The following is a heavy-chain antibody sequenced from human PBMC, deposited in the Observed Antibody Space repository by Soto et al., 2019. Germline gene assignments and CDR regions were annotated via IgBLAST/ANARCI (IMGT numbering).Heavy chain of an antibody. J-gene: IGHJ4*02. Sequence: QVQLQESGPGLVMPSQTLSLTCTVSGDSISYGGYYWSWIRLRPGKGLEWIGYIYYGGRSLYNPSLRSRIPMSVDTSKNQISLRLTSVTAADTAEYYCAKMLNYWGQGTLVTVSS. V-gene: IGHV4-31*03. CDR1: GDSISYGGYY. CDR3: AKMLNY. CDR2: IYYGGRS. D-gene: IGHD2-8*01.